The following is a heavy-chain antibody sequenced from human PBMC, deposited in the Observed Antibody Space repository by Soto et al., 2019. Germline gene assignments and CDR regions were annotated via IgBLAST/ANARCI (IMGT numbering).Heavy chain of an antibody. V-gene: IGHV3-30-3*01. Sequence: QVQLVESGGGVVQPGRSLRLSCAASGFTFSSYAMHWVRQAPGKGLEWGAAISYAGSNKYYEDSVKGRFTISSDNYKNTLYRKMTSMKPEDTDVYYYARDRFEYNWKPDAFDICGQGTMVTVSS. CDR3: ARDRFEYNWKPDAFDI. CDR1: GFTFSSYA. J-gene: IGHJ3*02. D-gene: IGHD1-20*01. CDR2: ISYAGSNK.